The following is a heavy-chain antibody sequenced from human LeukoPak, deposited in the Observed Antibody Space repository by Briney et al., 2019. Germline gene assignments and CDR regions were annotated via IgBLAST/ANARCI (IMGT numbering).Heavy chain of an antibody. Sequence: GGSLRLSCAASGFTFSSYSMNWVRQAPGKGLEWVSSISSSSSYIYYADSVKGRFTISRDNSKNTLYLQMNSLRAEDTAVYYCARGSGWYTIWFDPWGQGTLVTVSS. D-gene: IGHD6-19*01. V-gene: IGHV3-21*04. CDR3: ARGSGWYTIWFDP. J-gene: IGHJ5*02. CDR2: ISSSSSYI. CDR1: GFTFSSYS.